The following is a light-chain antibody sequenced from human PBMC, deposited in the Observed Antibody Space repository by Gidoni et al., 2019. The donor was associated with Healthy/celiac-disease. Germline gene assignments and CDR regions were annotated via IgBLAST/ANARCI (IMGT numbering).Light chain of an antibody. CDR2: KAS. Sequence: DIQMTQSPSTLSASVGDRVNITCRASQRISSWLAWYQQKPGKAPKLLIYKASSLESGVPSRFSGSGSGTDFTLTISSLQPDDFATYYCQQYNSPFTFGPGTKVDIK. CDR1: QRISSW. CDR3: QQYNSPFT. V-gene: IGKV1-5*03. J-gene: IGKJ3*01.